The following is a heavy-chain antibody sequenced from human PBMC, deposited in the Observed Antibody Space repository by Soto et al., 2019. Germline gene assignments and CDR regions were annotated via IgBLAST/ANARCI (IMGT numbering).Heavy chain of an antibody. CDR1: GYSFVSYW. CDR2: IYPGDSDT. D-gene: IGHD5-18*01. J-gene: IGHJ4*02. V-gene: IGHV5-51*04. Sequence: GESRNISCXGSGYSFVSYWIAWVRQMPGKGLEWMGSIYPGDSDTTYSPSIQGQVTISADKPSTTVYLQWNTLKASDTAMYYCAKTDGYEVEYWGQGTQVTVSS. CDR3: AKTDGYEVEY.